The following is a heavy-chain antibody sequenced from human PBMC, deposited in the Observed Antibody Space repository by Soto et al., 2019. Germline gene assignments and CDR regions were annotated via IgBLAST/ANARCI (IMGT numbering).Heavy chain of an antibody. V-gene: IGHV5-10-1*01. Sequence: KHGKGLEWMGRIDPSDSYTNYSPSFQGHVTISADKSISTAYLQWSSLKASDTAMYYCARPRYYDGSASPGSAFYICLQGTTVNVSS. CDR3: ARPRYYDGSASPGSAFYI. J-gene: IGHJ3*02. CDR2: IDPSDSYT. D-gene: IGHD3-22*01.